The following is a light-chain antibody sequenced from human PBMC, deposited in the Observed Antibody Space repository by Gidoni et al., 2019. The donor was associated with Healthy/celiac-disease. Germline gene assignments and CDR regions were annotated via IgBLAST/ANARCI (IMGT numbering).Light chain of an antibody. J-gene: IGKJ1*01. CDR2: AAS. Sequence: DIQMTQSPSSVSASVGDRVTITCRASQGISSWLAWSQQKPGKAPKLLIYAASSLQSGVPSRFSGSGSGTDFTLTISSLQPEDFATYYCQQANSFPWTFGQGTKVELK. CDR3: QQANSFPWT. CDR1: QGISSW. V-gene: IGKV1-12*02.